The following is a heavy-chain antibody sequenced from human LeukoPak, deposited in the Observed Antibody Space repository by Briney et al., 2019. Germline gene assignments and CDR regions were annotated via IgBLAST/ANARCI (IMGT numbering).Heavy chain of an antibody. CDR1: GFTFSNYA. V-gene: IGHV3-23*01. CDR2: INNSGGTT. CDR3: AKDERRTSGYCSSTSCLGDFQH. D-gene: IGHD2-2*03. Sequence: QTGGSLRLSCAASGFTFSNYAMSWVRQAPGKGLEWVSSINNSGGTTYYADSVKGRFTISRDNSKNTLYLQMNSLRAEDTAVYYCAKDERRTSGYCSSTSCLGDFQHWGQGTLVTVSS. J-gene: IGHJ1*01.